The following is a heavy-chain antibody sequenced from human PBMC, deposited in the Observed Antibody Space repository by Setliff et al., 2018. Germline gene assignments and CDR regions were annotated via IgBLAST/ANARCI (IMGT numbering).Heavy chain of an antibody. D-gene: IGHD3-3*01. Sequence: GGSLRLSCSASGFTFSSYSMNWVRQAPGKGLEWVSSISSSSSYIYYADSVKGRFTISRDNAKNSLYLQMNSLRAEDTAVYYCARDMMGGGFFGVVNPIDYWGQGTLVTVSS. V-gene: IGHV3-21*01. CDR1: GFTFSSYS. CDR2: ISSSSSYI. CDR3: ARDMMGGGFFGVVNPIDY. J-gene: IGHJ4*02.